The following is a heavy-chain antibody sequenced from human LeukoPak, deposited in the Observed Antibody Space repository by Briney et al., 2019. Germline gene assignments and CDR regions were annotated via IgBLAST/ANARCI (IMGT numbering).Heavy chain of an antibody. Sequence: RSLTLFCSASGFTFDDYAMHGLRPAPGKGLDGVSGINWYSDRNVYEDSVKDRFTITRDNAKNSLYPQVKLRGAEDTAFYYCTKGFGSTGDHGRVLDYWGQGTPVTVSS. V-gene: IGHV3-9*01. D-gene: IGHD2-8*02. CDR1: GFTFDDYA. CDR2: INWYSDRN. CDR3: TKGFGSTGDHGRVLDY. J-gene: IGHJ4*02.